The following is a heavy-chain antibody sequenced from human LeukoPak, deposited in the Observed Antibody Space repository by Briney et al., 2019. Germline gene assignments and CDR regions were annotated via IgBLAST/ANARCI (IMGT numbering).Heavy chain of an antibody. Sequence: SETLSLTCTVSGYSISSGYYWGWIRQPPGKGLEWIGSIYHSGSTNYNPSLKSRVTISLDTSKKHFSLKLSSVTAADTAVYYCVRGHLVGGWFKYDAFDIWGQGTMVSVSS. CDR1: GYSISSGYY. J-gene: IGHJ3*02. V-gene: IGHV4-38-2*02. D-gene: IGHD6-19*01. CDR3: VRGHLVGGWFKYDAFDI. CDR2: IYHSGST.